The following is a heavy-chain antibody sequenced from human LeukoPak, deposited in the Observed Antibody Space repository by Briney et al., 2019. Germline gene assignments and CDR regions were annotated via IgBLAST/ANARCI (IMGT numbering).Heavy chain of an antibody. CDR1: GFTSSSYA. Sequence: GGSLRLSCAASGFTSSSYAMSWVRQAPGKGLEWVSAISGSGGSTYYADSVKGRFTISRDNSKNTLYLQMNSLRAEDTAVYYCAKDSWEYNYDSSGSIRDAFDIWGQGTMVTVSS. CDR3: AKDSWEYNYDSSGSIRDAFDI. CDR2: ISGSGGST. V-gene: IGHV3-23*01. J-gene: IGHJ3*02. D-gene: IGHD3-22*01.